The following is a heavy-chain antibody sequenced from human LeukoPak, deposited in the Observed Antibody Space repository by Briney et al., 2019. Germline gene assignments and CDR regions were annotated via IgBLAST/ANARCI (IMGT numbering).Heavy chain of an antibody. V-gene: IGHV1-69*05. J-gene: IGHJ3*02. CDR1: GGTFSSYA. Sequence: SVKVSCKASGGTFSSYAISWVRQAPGQGLEWMGGIIPIFGTANYVQKFQGRVTITTDESTSTAYMELSSLRSEDTAVYYCARATYYDSSGYYDAFDIWGQGTMVTVSS. CDR2: IIPIFGTA. D-gene: IGHD3-22*01. CDR3: ARATYYDSSGYYDAFDI.